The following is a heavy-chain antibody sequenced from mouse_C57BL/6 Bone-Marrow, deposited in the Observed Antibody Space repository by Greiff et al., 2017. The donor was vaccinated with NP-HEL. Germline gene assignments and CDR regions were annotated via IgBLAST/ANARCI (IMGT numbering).Heavy chain of an antibody. CDR3: ARSAYYYGSSYYFDY. Sequence: VQLQQSGPELVKPGASVKISCKASGYAFSSSWMNWVKQRPGKGLEWIGRIYPGDGDTNYNGKFKGKATLTADKSSSTAYMQLCSLTSEDSAVYFCARSAYYYGSSYYFDYWGQGTTLTVSS. D-gene: IGHD1-1*01. CDR1: GYAFSSSW. V-gene: IGHV1-82*01. J-gene: IGHJ2*01. CDR2: IYPGDGDT.